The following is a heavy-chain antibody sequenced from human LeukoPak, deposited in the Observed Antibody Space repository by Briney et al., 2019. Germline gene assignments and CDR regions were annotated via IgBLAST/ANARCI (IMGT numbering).Heavy chain of an antibody. CDR2: IYYSGST. CDR1: GGSISSYY. J-gene: IGHJ4*02. CDR3: AGATRMATILDY. V-gene: IGHV4-59*01. D-gene: IGHD5-24*01. Sequence: VKPSETLSLTCTVSGGSISSYYWSWIRQPPGKGLEWIGYIYYSGSTNYNPSLKSRVTISVDTSKNQFSLKLSSVTAADTAVYYCAGATRMATILDYWGQGTLVTVSS.